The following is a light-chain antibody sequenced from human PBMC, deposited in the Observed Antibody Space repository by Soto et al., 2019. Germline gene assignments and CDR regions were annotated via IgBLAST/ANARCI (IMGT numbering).Light chain of an antibody. Sequence: DIQMTQSPSSLSASVGERVNITCRASQSISSYLNWYQQKPGKAPKLLVYAASRLQSGVPSRFSGTGSGTDFTLTISRLQHEDFATYYCQQSFRTPFTFGPGNKLDIK. V-gene: IGKV1-39*01. CDR1: QSISSY. CDR2: AAS. J-gene: IGKJ3*01. CDR3: QQSFRTPFT.